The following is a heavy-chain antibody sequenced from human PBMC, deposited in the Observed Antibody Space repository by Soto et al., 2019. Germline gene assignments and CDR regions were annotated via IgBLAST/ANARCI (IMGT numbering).Heavy chain of an antibody. Sequence: SVQVSCKASGYTLTSYGISWVRQAPGQGLEWMGWISAYNGNTNYAQKLQGRVTMTTDTSTSTAYMELRSLRSDDTDVYYCAIGWATVIADAFDIWCQGTLVSVSS. V-gene: IGHV1-18*04. CDR1: GYTLTSYG. CDR3: AIGWATVIADAFDI. CDR2: ISAYNGNT. D-gene: IGHD2-21*01. J-gene: IGHJ3*02.